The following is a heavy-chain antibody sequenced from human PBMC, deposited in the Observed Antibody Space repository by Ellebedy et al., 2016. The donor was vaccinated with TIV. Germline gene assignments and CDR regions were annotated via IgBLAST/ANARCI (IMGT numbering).Heavy chain of an antibody. V-gene: IGHV1-8*01. CDR3: ARHSSSYYYYYYMDV. J-gene: IGHJ6*03. Sequence: ASVKVSXXASGYTFTSYDINWVRQATGQGLERMGWMNPNSGNTGYAQKFQGRVTMTRNTSISTAYMELSSLRSEDTAVYYCARHSSSYYYYYYMDVWGKGTTVTVSS. D-gene: IGHD6-6*01. CDR2: MNPNSGNT. CDR1: GYTFTSYD.